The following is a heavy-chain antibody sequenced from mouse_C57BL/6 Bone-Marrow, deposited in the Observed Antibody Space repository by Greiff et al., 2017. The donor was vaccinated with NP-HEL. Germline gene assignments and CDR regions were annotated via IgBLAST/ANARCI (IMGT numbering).Heavy chain of an antibody. V-gene: IGHV1-62-2*01. CDR2: FYPGSGSI. CDR3: ARHEERDYDVDYAMDY. D-gene: IGHD2-4*01. J-gene: IGHJ4*01. CDR1: GYTFTEYP. Sequence: QVQLKQSGAELVKPGASVKLSCKASGYTFTEYPIHWVKQRSGQGLEWIGWFYPGSGSIKYNEKFKDKATLTADKSSSTVYMELSRLTSEDSAVYFCARHEERDYDVDYAMDYWGQGTSVTVSS.